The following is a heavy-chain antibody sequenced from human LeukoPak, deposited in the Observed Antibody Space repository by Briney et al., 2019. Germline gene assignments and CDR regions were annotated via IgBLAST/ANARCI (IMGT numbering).Heavy chain of an antibody. J-gene: IGHJ4*02. V-gene: IGHV4-59*12. CDR2: IYYSGST. CDR3: AREWDTSSFDPRASGDY. D-gene: IGHD3-9*01. Sequence: PSETLSLTCTVSAGSISSFYWSWIRQPPGKGLEWIGYIYYSGSTNYNPSLKSRVTISLDTSKHQFSLKLTSVTAADTAVYYCAREWDTSSFDPRASGDYWGQGTPVTVSS. CDR1: AGSISSFY.